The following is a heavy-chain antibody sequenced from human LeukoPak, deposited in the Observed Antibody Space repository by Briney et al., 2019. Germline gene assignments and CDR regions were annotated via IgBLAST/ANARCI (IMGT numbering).Heavy chain of an antibody. CDR3: ARGPKYYDILAGPYFDY. D-gene: IGHD3-9*01. CDR2: ISAYNGNT. J-gene: IGHJ4*02. V-gene: IGHV1-18*01. CDR1: GYTFTIYG. Sequence: ASVTVSFKASGYTFTIYGISWVRQAPGQGGEGMGWISAYNGNTNYAQKLQGRVTMTTDTSTSTAYLELRRLRSDDTAVYYCARGPKYYDILAGPYFDYWGQGTLVTVSS.